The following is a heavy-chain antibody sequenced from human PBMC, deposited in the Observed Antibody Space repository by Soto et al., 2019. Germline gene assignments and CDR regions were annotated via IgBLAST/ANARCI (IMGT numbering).Heavy chain of an antibody. CDR1: GGSISSGGYY. D-gene: IGHD3-10*01. Sequence: QVQLQESGPGLVKPSQTLSLTCTVSGGSISSGGYYWSWIRQHPGKGLEWIGYIYYSGSTYYNPSLKSRVTISVDTSKNQFSLKLSSVTAADTAVYYCARGLLWFGESPRGSMDVWGQGTTVTVSS. CDR2: IYYSGST. J-gene: IGHJ6*02. V-gene: IGHV4-31*03. CDR3: ARGLLWFGESPRGSMDV.